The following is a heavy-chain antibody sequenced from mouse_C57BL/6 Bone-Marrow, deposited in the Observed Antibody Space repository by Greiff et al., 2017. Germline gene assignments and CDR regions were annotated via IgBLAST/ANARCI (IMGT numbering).Heavy chain of an antibody. CDR2: ISSGGDYI. CDR1: GFTFSSYA. D-gene: IGHD1-1*01. V-gene: IGHV5-9-1*02. J-gene: IGHJ3*01. Sequence: EVQVVESGEGLVKPGGSLKLSCAASGFTFSSYAMSWVRQTPEKRLEWVAYISSGGDYIYYADTVKGRFTISRDNARNTLYLQMSSLKSEDTAMYYCTRVLYYYGSSSSWFAYWGQGTLVTVSA. CDR3: TRVLYYYGSSSSWFAY.